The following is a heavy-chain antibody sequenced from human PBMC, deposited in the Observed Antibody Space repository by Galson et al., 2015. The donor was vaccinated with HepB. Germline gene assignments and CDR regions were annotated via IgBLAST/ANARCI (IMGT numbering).Heavy chain of an antibody. J-gene: IGHJ6*02. V-gene: IGHV1-46*01. Sequence: SVKVSCKASGYTFTSYYMHWVRQAPGQGLEWMGIINPSGGSTSYAQKFQGRVTMTRDTSTSTVYMELSSLRSEDTAVYYCARDRDTAMVTTVGGMDVWGQGTTVTVSS. D-gene: IGHD5-18*01. CDR1: GYTFTSYY. CDR3: ARDRDTAMVTTVGGMDV. CDR2: INPSGGST.